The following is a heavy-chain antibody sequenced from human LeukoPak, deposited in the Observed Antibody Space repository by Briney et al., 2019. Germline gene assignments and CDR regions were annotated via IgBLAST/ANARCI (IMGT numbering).Heavy chain of an antibody. CDR3: AREYYYDSSGYPLDY. D-gene: IGHD3-22*01. V-gene: IGHV4-4*07. CDR1: GGSISSYY. J-gene: IGHJ4*02. Sequence: SETLSLTCTVSGGSISSYYWSWIRQPAGKGLEWIGRIYTSGSTNYNPSLKSRVTMSVDTSKNQFSLKLSSVTAADTAVYYCAREYYYDSSGYPLDYWGQGTLVTDSS. CDR2: IYTSGST.